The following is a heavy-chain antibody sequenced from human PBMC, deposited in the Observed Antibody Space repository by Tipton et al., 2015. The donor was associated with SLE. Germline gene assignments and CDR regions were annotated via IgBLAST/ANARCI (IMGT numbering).Heavy chain of an antibody. J-gene: IGHJ5*02. Sequence: TLSLTCTVSGDSIRSYYWTWIRQPPGKGLEWIGYIFDSGTTKYNPSLKSRVTMSVDTSKNQFSLKLSSVTAADTAVYYCARDFRADGNWFDPWGQGTLVTVSS. CDR3: ARDFRADGNWFDP. CDR2: IFDSGTT. CDR1: GDSIRSYY. D-gene: IGHD5-24*01. V-gene: IGHV4-59*12.